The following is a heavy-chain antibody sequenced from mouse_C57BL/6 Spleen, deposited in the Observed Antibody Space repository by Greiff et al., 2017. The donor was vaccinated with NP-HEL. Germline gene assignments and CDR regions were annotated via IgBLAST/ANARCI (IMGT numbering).Heavy chain of an antibody. V-gene: IGHV5-4*03. J-gene: IGHJ2*01. CDR3: ARGYLDY. CDR2: ISDGGSYT. Sequence: DVKLVESGGGLVKPGGSLKLSCAASGFTFSSYAMSWVRQTPEKRLEWVATISDGGSYTYYPDNVKGRFTISRDNAKNNLYLQMSHLKSEDTAMYYCARGYLDYWGQGTTLTVSS. CDR1: GFTFSSYA.